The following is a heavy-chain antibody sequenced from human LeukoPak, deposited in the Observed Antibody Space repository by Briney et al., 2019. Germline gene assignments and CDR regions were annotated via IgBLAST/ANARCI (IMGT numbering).Heavy chain of an antibody. Sequence: GGSLRLSCAASGFTFSSHSMNWVRQAPGKGLEWVAVIWYDGSNKYYADSVKGRFIISRDNSKNTLYLQMNSLRAEDTAVYYCARDNHYYGSGSYDYWGQGTLVTVSS. CDR1: GFTFSSHS. CDR2: IWYDGSNK. D-gene: IGHD3-10*01. V-gene: IGHV3-33*08. J-gene: IGHJ4*02. CDR3: ARDNHYYGSGSYDY.